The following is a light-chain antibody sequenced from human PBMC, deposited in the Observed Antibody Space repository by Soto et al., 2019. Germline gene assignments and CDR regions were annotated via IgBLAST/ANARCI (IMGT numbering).Light chain of an antibody. CDR2: DVS. Sequence: QSALTQPASVSGSPGQSITISCTGTSSDVVGYNYVSWYQQHPGKAPKLMIYDVSNRPSGVSNRFSGSKSGNTASLTISGLQAEYEADYYCSSSTSSSILRHVFGPRTKVNVL. V-gene: IGLV2-14*01. CDR3: SSSTSSSILRHV. J-gene: IGLJ1*01. CDR1: SSDVVGYNY.